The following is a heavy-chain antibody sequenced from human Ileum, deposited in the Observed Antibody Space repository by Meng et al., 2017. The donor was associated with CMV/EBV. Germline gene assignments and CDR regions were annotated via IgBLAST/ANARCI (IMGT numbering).Heavy chain of an antibody. V-gene: IGHV1-18*01. D-gene: IGHD2-15*01. Sequence: ASVKVSCKASGYTFTTYGITWVRQAPGQGLEWMAWISTYNGNTHFAQKFQGRVTVTTDTSTTTAYLELRSLRSDDTATYYCTRAGPLGYCNRGYCGTSDYWGQGALVTVSS. J-gene: IGHJ4*02. CDR1: GYTFTTYG. CDR2: ISTYNGNT. CDR3: TRAGPLGYCNRGYCGTSDY.